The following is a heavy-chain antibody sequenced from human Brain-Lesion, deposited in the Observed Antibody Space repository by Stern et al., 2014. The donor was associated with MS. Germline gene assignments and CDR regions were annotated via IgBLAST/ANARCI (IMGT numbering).Heavy chain of an antibody. CDR2: IWFDGGKK. CDR1: GFTFNNYG. CDR3: ARGRSGDYFDH. Sequence: VQLVQSGGGVVQPGKSLRLSCAASGFTFNNYGMHWVRQAPGKGLEWVAVIWFDGGKKYYGDSVKGRFTISRDNFKNTLYLQMNSLGAEDTGVYYCARGRSGDYFDHWGQGTLVTVSS. J-gene: IGHJ4*02. D-gene: IGHD1-26*01. V-gene: IGHV3-33*01.